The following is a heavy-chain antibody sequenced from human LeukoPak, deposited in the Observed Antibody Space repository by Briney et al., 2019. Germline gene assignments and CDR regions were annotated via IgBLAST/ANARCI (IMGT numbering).Heavy chain of an antibody. CDR2: INPNSGGT. J-gene: IGHJ4*02. D-gene: IGHD4-11*01. CDR1: GYTFTGYY. Sequence: ASVTVSCKASGYTFTGYYMHWVRQAPGQGLEWMGWINPNSGGTNYAQKFQGRVTMTRDTSISTVYMELSRLRSDDTAVCYCARDHPYSNFDYWGQGTLVTVSS. V-gene: IGHV1-2*02. CDR3: ARDHPYSNFDY.